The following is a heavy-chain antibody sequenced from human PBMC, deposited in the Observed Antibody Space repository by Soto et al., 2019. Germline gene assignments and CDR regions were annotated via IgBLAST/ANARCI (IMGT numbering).Heavy chain of an antibody. V-gene: IGHV1-18*01. CDR3: AREPKYYYGPGRLYGMDG. D-gene: IGHD3-10*01. J-gene: IGHJ6*02. CDR2: ISAYNGNT. Sequence: QVQLVQSGAEVKKPGASVKVSCKASGYTFTSYGISWVRQAPGQGLEWMGGISAYNGNTNYAQKLQGRVTMTTDTSKSTAYMERRSLRSDDTAVYYCAREPKYYYGPGRLYGMDGWGQGTTVTVSS. CDR1: GYTFTSYG.